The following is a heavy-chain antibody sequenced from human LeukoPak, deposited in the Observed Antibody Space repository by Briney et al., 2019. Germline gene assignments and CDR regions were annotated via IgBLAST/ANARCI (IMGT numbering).Heavy chain of an antibody. D-gene: IGHD2-2*01. CDR1: GFTFSSYS. CDR2: ISSSSSYI. V-gene: IGHV3-21*01. J-gene: IGHJ4*02. Sequence: GGSLRLSCAASGFTFSSYSMNWVRQAPGKGLEWVSSISSSSSYIYYADSVKGRFTIFRDNAKNSLYLQMNSLRAEDTAVYYCAVRYCSSTSCSLFWGQGTLVTVSS. CDR3: AVRYCSSTSCSLF.